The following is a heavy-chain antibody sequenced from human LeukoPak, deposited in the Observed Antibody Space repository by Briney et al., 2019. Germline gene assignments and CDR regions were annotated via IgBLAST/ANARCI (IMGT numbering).Heavy chain of an antibody. CDR1: GYSISSGYY. CDR2: IYHSGST. J-gene: IGHJ5*02. D-gene: IGHD3-10*01. Sequence: SETLSLTCTVSGYSISSGYYWGWIRQPPGKGLEWIGSIYHSGSTYYNPSLKSRVTISVDTSKNQFSLKLSSVTAADTAVYYCARGVWFGELSYDQYFDPWGQGTLVTVSS. CDR3: ARGVWFGELSYDQYFDP. V-gene: IGHV4-38-2*02.